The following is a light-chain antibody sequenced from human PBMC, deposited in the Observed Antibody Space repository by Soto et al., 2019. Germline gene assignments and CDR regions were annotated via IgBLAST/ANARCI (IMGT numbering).Light chain of an antibody. CDR1: QAIRSTH. V-gene: IGKV3-20*01. J-gene: IGKJ2*01. CDR3: QQYESSPYT. CDR2: LSS. Sequence: ETVLTQSPGTLSLSPGERATLSCRASQAIRSTHLAWYQQKPGQAPRLLMYLSSPRAPGIPDRFSGSGSGTDFTLSISRLEPEDFAVYYCQQYESSPYTFGQGTKLEIK.